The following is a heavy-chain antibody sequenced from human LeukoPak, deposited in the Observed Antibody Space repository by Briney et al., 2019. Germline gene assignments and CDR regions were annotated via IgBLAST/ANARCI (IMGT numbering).Heavy chain of an antibody. CDR3: ARENDYSNGGLDY. D-gene: IGHD4-11*01. CDR1: GFTFSSYE. J-gene: IGHJ4*02. V-gene: IGHV3-48*03. CDR2: ISSSGSTI. Sequence: TGGSLRLSCAASGFTFSSYEMNWVRQAPGKGLEWVSYISSSGSTIYYADSVKGRFTISGDNAKNSLYLQMNSLRAEDTAVYYCARENDYSNGGLDYWGQGTLVTVSS.